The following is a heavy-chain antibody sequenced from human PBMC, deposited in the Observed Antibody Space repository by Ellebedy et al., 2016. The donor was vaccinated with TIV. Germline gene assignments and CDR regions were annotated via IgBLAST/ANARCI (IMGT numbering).Heavy chain of an antibody. D-gene: IGHD3-3*01. CDR2: IDPSDSYT. CDR1: GYSFTSYW. J-gene: IGHJ4*02. Sequence: GESLKISXKGSGYSFTSYWISWVRQMPGKGLEWMGRIDPSDSYTNYSPSFQGHVTISADKSISTAYLQWSSLKASDTAMYYCARHYDFWFDYWGQGTLVTVSS. V-gene: IGHV5-10-1*01. CDR3: ARHYDFWFDY.